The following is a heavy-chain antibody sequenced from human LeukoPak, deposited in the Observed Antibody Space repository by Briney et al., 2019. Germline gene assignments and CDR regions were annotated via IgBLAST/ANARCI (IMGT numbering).Heavy chain of an antibody. CDR1: GYTFTGYY. J-gene: IGHJ3*02. Sequence: GASVKVSCKASGYTFTGYYMHWVRQAPGQGLEWMGWINPNSGGTNYAQKFQGRVTMTRDTSISTAYMELSRLRSDDTAVYHCARDPYIVNPKDNDAFDIWGQGTMVTVSS. D-gene: IGHD2/OR15-2a*01. V-gene: IGHV1-2*02. CDR2: INPNSGGT. CDR3: ARDPYIVNPKDNDAFDI.